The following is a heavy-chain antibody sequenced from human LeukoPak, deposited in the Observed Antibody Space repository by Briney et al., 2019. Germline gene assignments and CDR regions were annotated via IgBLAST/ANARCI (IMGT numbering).Heavy chain of an antibody. D-gene: IGHD4-23*01. J-gene: IGHJ3*02. CDR3: AKHYAGNSMGAFEI. Sequence: GGSLRLSCAASGFTFSKYSMSWVRQAPGQGLEWVSAITGSGGNTNYADSVKGRFTISRDNSMNTLYLQVSTLRAEDTAVYYCAKHYAGNSMGAFEIWGQGTMVTVSS. V-gene: IGHV3-23*01. CDR2: ITGSGGNT. CDR1: GFTFSKYS.